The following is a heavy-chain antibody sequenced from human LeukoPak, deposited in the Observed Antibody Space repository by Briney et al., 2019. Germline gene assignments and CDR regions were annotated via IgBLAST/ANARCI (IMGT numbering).Heavy chain of an antibody. Sequence: SETLSLTCTVSSGSISSDYWSWIRQPPGKGLEWIGYIYYSGSTNYNPSLKSRVTISVDTSKNQFSLKLSSVTAADTAVYFCAKRITMVRGGSWFDPWGQGTLVTVSS. CDR2: IYYSGST. CDR1: SGSISSDY. V-gene: IGHV4-59*01. D-gene: IGHD3-10*01. CDR3: AKRITMVRGGSWFDP. J-gene: IGHJ5*02.